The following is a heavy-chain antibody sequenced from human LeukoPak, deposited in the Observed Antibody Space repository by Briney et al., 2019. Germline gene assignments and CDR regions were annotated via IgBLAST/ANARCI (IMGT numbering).Heavy chain of an antibody. J-gene: IGHJ4*02. CDR1: GFTFSSYA. D-gene: IGHD2-2*01. CDR2: ISGSGDST. V-gene: IGHV3-23*01. CDR3: AKDGGEAKYCSSTSCLFYFDY. Sequence: GGSLRLSCAASGFTFSSYALSWVAQAPGKGLEWVSTISGSGDSTYYADSVKGRFTISRDSSKNTLALQMHSLRAEDTAVYYCAKDGGEAKYCSSTSCLFYFDYWGQGTLVTVSS.